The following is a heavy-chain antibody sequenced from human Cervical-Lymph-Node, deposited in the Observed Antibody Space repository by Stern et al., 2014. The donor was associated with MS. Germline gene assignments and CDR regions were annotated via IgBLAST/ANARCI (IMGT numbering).Heavy chain of an antibody. CDR3: VADLVETAPPADF. CDR1: GLPFT. D-gene: IGHD1-26*01. Sequence: QLVESGPEVKNPGTSVKVSCKTSGLPFTVQGVRQALGPRLEWMGWIVAGRGDTNYAKRFPERVTITSDLATKTAYMELSSLRSEDTAVYYCVADLVETAPPADFWGQGTLVTVSS. V-gene: IGHV1-58*01. J-gene: IGHJ4*02. CDR2: IVAGRGDT.